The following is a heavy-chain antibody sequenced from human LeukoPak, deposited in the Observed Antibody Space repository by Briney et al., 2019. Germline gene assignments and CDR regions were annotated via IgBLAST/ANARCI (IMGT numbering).Heavy chain of an antibody. CDR1: GFTVSNNY. CDR3: AKHGSGRYFDY. Sequence: GGSLRLSCAASGFTVSNNYMSWVRQAPGKGLEWVSAISGSGGNTYYADSVKGRFTISRDNSKNTLYLQMNSLRAEDTAVYYCAKHGSGRYFDYWGQGTLVTVSS. CDR2: ISGSGGNT. V-gene: IGHV3-23*01. D-gene: IGHD6-19*01. J-gene: IGHJ4*02.